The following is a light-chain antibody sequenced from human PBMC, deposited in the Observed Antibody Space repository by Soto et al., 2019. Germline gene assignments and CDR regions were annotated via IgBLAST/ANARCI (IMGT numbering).Light chain of an antibody. V-gene: IGKV3-20*01. Sequence: EIVMTQSPATLSVSPGERATLSCRASQNVCNNLVWYQQKPGQAPRLLIYGASSRATGIPDRFSGSGSGTDSTLTISRLEPEDFAVYYGQQFGRSPEKFRKGTKVDI. J-gene: IGKJ1*01. CDR3: QQFGRSPEK. CDR2: GAS. CDR1: QNVCNN.